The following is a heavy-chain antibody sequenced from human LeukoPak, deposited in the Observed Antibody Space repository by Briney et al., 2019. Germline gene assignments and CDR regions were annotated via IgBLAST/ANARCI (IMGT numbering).Heavy chain of an antibody. CDR1: GYTFTGYY. CDR3: ASARSYSSSWQYFDY. V-gene: IGHV1-2*06. CDR2: INPNSGGT. D-gene: IGHD6-13*01. Sequence: ASVKVSCKASGYTFTGYYMHWVRQAPGQGLEWMGRINPNSGGTNYAQKFQGRVTMTRDTSISTVYMELSRLRSDDTAVYYCASARSYSSSWQYFDYWGQGTLVTVSS. J-gene: IGHJ4*02.